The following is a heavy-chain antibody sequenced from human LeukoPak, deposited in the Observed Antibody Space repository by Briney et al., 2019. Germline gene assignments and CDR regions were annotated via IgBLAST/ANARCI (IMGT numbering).Heavy chain of an antibody. CDR3: AKSDWFDP. V-gene: IGHV3-74*03. CDR2: SKYDGSTA. Sequence: GGSLRLSCETSGFTLKNYWMSWLRRAPGKGLEWVSRSKYDGSTAMYAESVKGRFTISRDNARGTLYLQMNSLRVDDTSVYYCAKSDWFDPCGRGILVTVSS. J-gene: IGHJ5*02. CDR1: GFTLKNYW.